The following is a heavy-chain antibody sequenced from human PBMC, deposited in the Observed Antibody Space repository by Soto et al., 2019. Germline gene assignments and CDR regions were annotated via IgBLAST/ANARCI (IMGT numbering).Heavy chain of an antibody. CDR3: AGRNCGGDCYSHFDC. CDR2: IDPNDSET. Sequence: GESLKISCKGSGYRFNSYWISWVRQMPGKGLEWMGRIDPNDSETKYSPSFEGQVTISADRSINTAYLEWSSLKAADTAMYYCAGRNCGGDCYSHFDCWGQGALVTVSS. D-gene: IGHD2-21*02. V-gene: IGHV5-10-1*01. CDR1: GYRFNSYW. J-gene: IGHJ4*02.